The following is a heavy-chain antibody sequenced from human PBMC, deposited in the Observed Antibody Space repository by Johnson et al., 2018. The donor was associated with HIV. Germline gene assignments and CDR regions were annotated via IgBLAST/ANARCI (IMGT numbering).Heavy chain of an antibody. V-gene: IGHV3-30-3*02. CDR3: ANEPHLDAFDI. J-gene: IGHJ3*02. CDR1: GFTISSYG. Sequence: QVQLVESGGGVVQPGGSLRLSCAASGFTISSYGMYWVRQAPGKGLEWVAVISYDGSNKYYADSVKGRFTISRDNSKNTLYLQMNSLRAEDTAVYYCANEPHLDAFDIWGQGTMVTVSS. CDR2: ISYDGSNK.